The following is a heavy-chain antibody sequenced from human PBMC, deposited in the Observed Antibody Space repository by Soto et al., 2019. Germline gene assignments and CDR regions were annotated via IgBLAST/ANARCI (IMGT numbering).Heavy chain of an antibody. J-gene: IGHJ6*02. V-gene: IGHV1-46*01. CDR1: GYTFTSYY. Sequence: ASVKVSCKASGYTFTSYYMHWVRQAPGQGLEWMGIINPSGGSTSYAQKFQGRVTMTRDTSTSTVYMELSSLRSEDTAVYYCAMSPHDIVVVVAAMDVWGQGTTVTVSS. D-gene: IGHD2-15*01. CDR2: INPSGGST. CDR3: AMSPHDIVVVVAAMDV.